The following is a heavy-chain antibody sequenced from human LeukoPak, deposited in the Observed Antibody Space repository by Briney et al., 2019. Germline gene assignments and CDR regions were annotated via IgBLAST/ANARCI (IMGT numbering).Heavy chain of an antibody. CDR2: ISDSGGAT. J-gene: IGHJ4*02. D-gene: IGHD2-15*01. CDR3: AKVAVGWVAFEY. Sequence: GGSLRLSCAAPGFTFSSYGMTWVRQAPGKGLKWVSAISDSGGATYYADYVKGRFTISRDNSKNTLYLQVNSLRSDDTAVYYCAKVAVGWVAFEYWGQGTLVTVSS. CDR1: GFTFSSYG. V-gene: IGHV3-23*01.